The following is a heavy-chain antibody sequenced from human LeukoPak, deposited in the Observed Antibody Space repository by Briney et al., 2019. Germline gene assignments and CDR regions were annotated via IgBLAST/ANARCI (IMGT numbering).Heavy chain of an antibody. CDR3: ARLAAAFDY. CDR1: GGSFSGYY. D-gene: IGHD6-13*01. Sequence: QPSETLSLTCAVYGGSFSGYYWSWIRQPPGKGLEWIGEINHSGSTNYNPSLKSRVTISVDTSKNQFSLKLSSVTAADTAVYYCARLAAAFDYWGQGTLVTVSS. V-gene: IGHV4-34*01. J-gene: IGHJ4*02. CDR2: INHSGST.